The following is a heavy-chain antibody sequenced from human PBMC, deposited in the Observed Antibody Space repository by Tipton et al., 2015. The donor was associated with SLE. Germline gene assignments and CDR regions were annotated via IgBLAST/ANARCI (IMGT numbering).Heavy chain of an antibody. V-gene: IGHV4-4*07. CDR2: FFSSGTT. CDR3: AAQKCYGGPCYYDPVNSFDP. D-gene: IGHD2-21*01. Sequence: LRLSCTVSGGSINSYHWSWIRQPAGKGLEWIGRFFSSGTTNYNPSLKSRVTISVDTSKNQLSLRLTSVTAADTAVYYCAAQKCYGGPCYYDPVNSFDPWGPGTLVTVSS. CDR1: GGSINSYH. J-gene: IGHJ5*02.